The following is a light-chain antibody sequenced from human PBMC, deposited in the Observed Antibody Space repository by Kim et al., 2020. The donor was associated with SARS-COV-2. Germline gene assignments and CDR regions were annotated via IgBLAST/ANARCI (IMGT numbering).Light chain of an antibody. CDR1: SIEGKD. J-gene: IGLJ2*01. CDR2: YET. CDR3: QVWDSSSDHRVV. V-gene: IGLV3-21*04. Sequence: PEKQAGVSVGRKSIEGKDMHWKQQKAGNAPIQVMYYETDRPSGIPERFSGSKSGNTATMNISRGEDEDEADYYCQVWDSSSDHRVVFGGGTQLTVL.